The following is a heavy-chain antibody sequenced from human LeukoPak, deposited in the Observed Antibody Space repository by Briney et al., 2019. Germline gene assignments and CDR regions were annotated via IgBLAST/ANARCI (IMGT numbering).Heavy chain of an antibody. CDR2: INHSGST. D-gene: IGHD2-15*01. CDR1: GGSFSGYY. J-gene: IGHJ6*03. Sequence: PSETLSLTCAVYGGSFSGYYWSWIRQPPGKGLEWIGEINHSGSTNYNPSLKSRVTISVDTSKNQFSLKLSSVTAADTAVYYCARGGWRYYYYYYYMDVWGKGTTVTVSS. CDR3: ARGGWRYYYYYYYMDV. V-gene: IGHV4-34*01.